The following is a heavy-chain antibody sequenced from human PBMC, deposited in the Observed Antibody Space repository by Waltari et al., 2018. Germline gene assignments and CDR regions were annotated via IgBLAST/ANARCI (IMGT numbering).Heavy chain of an antibody. J-gene: IGHJ6*02. V-gene: IGHV4-34*01. Sequence: QVQLQQWGAGLLKPSETLSLTCAVYGGSFSGYYWSWIRQPPGKGLEWIGEINHSGSTNYNPSLKSRVTISVDTSKNQFSLKLSSVTAADTAVYYCARVDRVQVVVWPRYKYGMDVWGQGTTVTVSS. CDR3: ARVDRVQVVVWPRYKYGMDV. D-gene: IGHD2-15*01. CDR2: INHSGST. CDR1: GGSFSGYY.